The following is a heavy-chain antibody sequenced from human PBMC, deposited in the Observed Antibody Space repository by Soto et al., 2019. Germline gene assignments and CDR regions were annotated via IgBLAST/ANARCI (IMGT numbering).Heavy chain of an antibody. D-gene: IGHD2-15*01. CDR3: ARLLPAWDIVLVVAANRTNDAFDI. CDR2: IYYSGST. V-gene: IGHV4-59*08. Sequence: PSETLSLTCTVSGGSISSYYWSWIRQPPGKGLEWIGYIYYSGSTNYNPSLKSRVTISVDTSKNQFSLKLSSVTAADTAVYYCARLLPAWDIVLVVAANRTNDAFDIWGQGTMVTVSS. J-gene: IGHJ3*02. CDR1: GGSISSYY.